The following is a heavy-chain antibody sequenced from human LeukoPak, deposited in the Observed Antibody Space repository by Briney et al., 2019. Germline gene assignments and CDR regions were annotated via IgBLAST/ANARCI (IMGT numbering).Heavy chain of an antibody. CDR2: IYYSGST. CDR3: ARDYYDSSGYYYYYYYYMDV. Sequence: SETLSLTCSVSGGSISSYYWSWIRQPPGKGLEWIGYIYYSGSTYYNPSLKSRVTISVDTSKNQFSLKLSSVTAADTAVYYCARDYYDSSGYYYYYYYYMDVWGKGTTVTVSS. CDR1: GGSISSYY. J-gene: IGHJ6*03. D-gene: IGHD3-22*01. V-gene: IGHV4-59*12.